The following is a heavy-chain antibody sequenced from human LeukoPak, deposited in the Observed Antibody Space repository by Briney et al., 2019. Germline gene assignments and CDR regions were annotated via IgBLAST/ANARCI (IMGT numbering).Heavy chain of an antibody. V-gene: IGHV3-21*01. CDR1: GFSFSSYS. D-gene: IGHD6-25*01. CDR2: ISSSGSYM. CDR3: ARGGPTDPFDP. J-gene: IGHJ5*02. Sequence: GGSLRLSCAASGFSFSSYSMNWVRQAPGKGLEWVSSISSSGSYMYYADSLKGRFTISRDNAKSSLYLQMNSLRAEDTAVYYCARGGPTDPFDPWGQGTLVTVSS.